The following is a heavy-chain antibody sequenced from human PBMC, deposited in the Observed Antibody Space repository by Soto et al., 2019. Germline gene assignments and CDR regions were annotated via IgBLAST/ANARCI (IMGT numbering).Heavy chain of an antibody. CDR1: GYTFTSYG. Sequence: QVQLVQSGAEVKKPGASVKVSCKASGYTFTSYGISWVRQAPGQGLEWMGWISGYNGNTNYAQRVQGRVTMTTDTSTRTAYVELRSLTSDDTAVYYCARAGGLSSAHFIYWGQGTLVTVSS. CDR3: ARAGGLSSAHFIY. D-gene: IGHD3-3*02. V-gene: IGHV1-18*01. J-gene: IGHJ4*02. CDR2: ISGYNGNT.